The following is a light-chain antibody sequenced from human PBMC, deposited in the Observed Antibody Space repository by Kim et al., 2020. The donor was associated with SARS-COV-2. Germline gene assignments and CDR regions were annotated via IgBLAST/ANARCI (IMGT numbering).Light chain of an antibody. Sequence: GQSITISCTGNSSDVGGYNYVSWYQQHPGKAPKLMIYDVSKRPSGVSSRFSGSKSGNTASLTISGLQAEDEADYYCNSYTSSSTLVFGGGTQLTVL. CDR3: NSYTSSSTLV. J-gene: IGLJ3*02. CDR1: SSDVGGYNY. CDR2: DVS. V-gene: IGLV2-14*03.